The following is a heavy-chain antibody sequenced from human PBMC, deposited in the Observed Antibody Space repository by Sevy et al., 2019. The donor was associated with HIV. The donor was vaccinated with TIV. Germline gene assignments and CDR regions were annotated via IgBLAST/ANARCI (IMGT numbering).Heavy chain of an antibody. D-gene: IGHD5-18*01. J-gene: IGHJ4*02. CDR2: ISSTSSYI. Sequence: GGSLRLSCTAAGFTFSGYTMNWVRQAPGKGLEWISSISSTSSYIEYADSVKGRFTISRDNAKNSLYLQMNSRTAEDTAVYFCVRATYISGSDYFDYWGQGTLVTVSS. CDR1: GFTFSGYT. CDR3: VRATYISGSDYFDY. V-gene: IGHV3-21*03.